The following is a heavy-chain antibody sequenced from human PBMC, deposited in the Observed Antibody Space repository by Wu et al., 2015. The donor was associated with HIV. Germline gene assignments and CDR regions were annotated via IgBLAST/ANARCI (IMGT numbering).Heavy chain of an antibody. V-gene: IGHV1-2*02. CDR1: GYTFTAYY. CDR3: ARVIERRGYGGGAANDH. Sequence: QVQLVQSGAEVKKPGASVKVSCKASGYTFTAYYIHWVRQAPGQGLEWMGWINPNTDGTNYGNNFQGRVSMTRDTSISTVYMDLNRLTSDDTAVYYCARVIERRGYGGGAANDHWGQGTPVTVSS. J-gene: IGHJ5*02. D-gene: IGHD5-12*01. CDR2: INPNTDGT.